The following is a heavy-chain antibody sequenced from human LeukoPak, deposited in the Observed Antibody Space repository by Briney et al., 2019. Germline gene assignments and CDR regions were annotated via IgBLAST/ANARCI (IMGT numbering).Heavy chain of an antibody. CDR1: GYTLTELS. D-gene: IGHD5-18*01. CDR2: ISAYNGNT. Sequence: ASVKVSCKVSGYTLTELSMHWVRQAPGQGLEWMGWISAYNGNTNYAQKLQGRVTMTTDTSTSTAYMELRSLRSDDTAVYYCARVIQNYFGMDVWGQGTTVTVSS. CDR3: ARVIQNYFGMDV. J-gene: IGHJ6*02. V-gene: IGHV1-18*01.